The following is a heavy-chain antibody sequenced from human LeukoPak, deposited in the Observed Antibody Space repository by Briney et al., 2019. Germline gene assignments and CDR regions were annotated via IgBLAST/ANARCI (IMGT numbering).Heavy chain of an antibody. V-gene: IGHV3-23*01. J-gene: IGHJ5*02. CDR2: ITGSGGNT. CDR1: GFTFSSYA. CDR3: AKESPVAATGRSWFDP. Sequence: PGGSLRLSCAASGFTFSSYAMSWVRQAPGKGLEWVSTITGSGGNTYYADSVKGRFTISRDNSENTLYLQTNSLRAEDTAIYYCAKESPVAATGRSWFDPWGQGTLVTVSS. D-gene: IGHD6-13*01.